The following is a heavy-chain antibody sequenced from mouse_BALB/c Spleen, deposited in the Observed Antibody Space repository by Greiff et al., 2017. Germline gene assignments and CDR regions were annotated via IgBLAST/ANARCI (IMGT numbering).Heavy chain of an antibody. CDR1: GFAFSSYD. Sequence: EVKLMESGGGLVKPGGSLKLSCAASGFAFSSYDMSWVRQTPEKRLEWVAYISSGGGSTYYPDTVKGRFTISRDNAKNTLYLQMSSLKSEDTAMYYCARRNWDGAMDYWGQGTSVTVSS. J-gene: IGHJ4*01. CDR3: ARRNWDGAMDY. D-gene: IGHD4-1*01. V-gene: IGHV5-12-1*01. CDR2: ISSGGGST.